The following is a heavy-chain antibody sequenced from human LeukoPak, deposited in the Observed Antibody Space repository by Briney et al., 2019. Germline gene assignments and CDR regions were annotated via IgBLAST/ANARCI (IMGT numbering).Heavy chain of an antibody. CDR1: GFTFSSYW. V-gene: IGHV3-23*01. Sequence: GGSLRLSCAASGFTFSSYWMNWARQAPGKGLEWVLAITNSGGGTSYADPVKGRFTISRDNSKSTLYLQMNSLTAEDTAVYFCAKEGSGGRDRVDRWGQGALVTVSS. CDR2: ITNSGGGT. J-gene: IGHJ5*02. CDR3: AKEGSGGRDRVDR. D-gene: IGHD2-15*01.